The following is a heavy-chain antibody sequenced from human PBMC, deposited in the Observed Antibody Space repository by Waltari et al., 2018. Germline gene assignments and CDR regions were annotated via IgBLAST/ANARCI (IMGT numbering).Heavy chain of an antibody. V-gene: IGHV3-66*02. D-gene: IGHD3-22*01. CDR2: SYSGGST. CDR3: ARGRDSSGYYDWYFDL. CDR1: GFTVSSNY. Sequence: EVQLVESGGGLVQPGGSLRLSCAASGFTVSSNYMSWVRQAPGKGLEWVSVSYSGGSTYYADSVKGRFTISRDNSKNTLYLQMNSLRAEDTAVYYCARGRDSSGYYDWYFDLWGRGTLVTVSS. J-gene: IGHJ2*01.